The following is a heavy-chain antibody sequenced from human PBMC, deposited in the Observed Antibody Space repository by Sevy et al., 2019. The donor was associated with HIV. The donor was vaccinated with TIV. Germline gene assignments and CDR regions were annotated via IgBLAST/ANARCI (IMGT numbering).Heavy chain of an antibody. D-gene: IGHD3-22*01. CDR3: ARQIYYDSSASGY. CDR2: IYPSDSDI. J-gene: IGHJ4*02. V-gene: IGHV5-51*01. CDR1: GYSFTSYW. Sequence: GESLKISCKGSGYSFTSYWIGWVRQMPGKGLEWMGIIYPSDSDIRYSPSFQGQVTISADKSISTAYLQCSSLEASDTAMYYCARQIYYDSSASGYWGRGTLVTVSS.